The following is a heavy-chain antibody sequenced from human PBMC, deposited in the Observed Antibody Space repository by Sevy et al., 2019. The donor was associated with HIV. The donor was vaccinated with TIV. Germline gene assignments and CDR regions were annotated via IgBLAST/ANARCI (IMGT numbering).Heavy chain of an antibody. Sequence: SDTLSLTCTVSGGSVSSGNSYWSWIRQPPGKGLEGIGYFSNIGSPNYNPSLKSRVTISVDTSKNQLSLRLSSLTAADTAIYYCVRDRIAAAGGYFDYWGQGTLVTVSS. D-gene: IGHD6-13*01. CDR3: VRDRIAAAGGYFDY. CDR2: FSNIGSP. J-gene: IGHJ4*02. V-gene: IGHV4-61*01. CDR1: GGSVSSGNSY.